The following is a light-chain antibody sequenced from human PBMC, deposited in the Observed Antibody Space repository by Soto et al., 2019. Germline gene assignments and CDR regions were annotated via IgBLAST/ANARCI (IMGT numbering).Light chain of an antibody. CDR2: DNL. Sequence: QSVLTQSPSVSAAPGQTVSISCSGTSSNIENNYVSWYQVLPKTAPNLLIYDNLKRPSGIPDRFSGSKSGTSATLVITGLQTGDEADYYCGTWESSRNWVFGGGTQLTVL. CDR1: SSNIENNY. CDR3: GTWESSRNWV. V-gene: IGLV1-51*01. J-gene: IGLJ3*02.